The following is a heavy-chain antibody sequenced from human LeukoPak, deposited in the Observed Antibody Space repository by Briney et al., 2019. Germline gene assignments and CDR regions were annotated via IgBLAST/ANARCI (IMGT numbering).Heavy chain of an antibody. V-gene: IGHV1-69*13. CDR2: INPIFGTA. D-gene: IGHD1-20*01. CDR3: ASLTGTTRGGYYYYYGMDV. CDR1: GGTFSSYA. Sequence: SVKLSCKASGGTFSSYAISWVRQAPGQGLEWMGGINPIFGTANYAQKFKGRVTITADESTSTAYMELSSLRSEDTAVYYCASLTGTTRGGYYYYYGMDVWGKGTTVTVSS. J-gene: IGHJ6*04.